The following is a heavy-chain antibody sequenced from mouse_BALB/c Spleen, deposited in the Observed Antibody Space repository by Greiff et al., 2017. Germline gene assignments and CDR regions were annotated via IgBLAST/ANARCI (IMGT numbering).Heavy chain of an antibody. J-gene: IGHJ3*01. Sequence: VQLQQSGPQLVRPGASVKISCKASGYSFTSYWMHWVKQRPGQGLEWIGMIDPSDSETRLNQKFKDKATLTVDKSSSTAYMQLSSPTSEDSAVYYCASEKTWGYGRAWFAYWGQGTLVTVSA. CDR1: GYSFTSYW. CDR3: ASEKTWGYGRAWFAY. D-gene: IGHD2-2*01. V-gene: IGHV1S127*01. CDR2: IDPSDSET.